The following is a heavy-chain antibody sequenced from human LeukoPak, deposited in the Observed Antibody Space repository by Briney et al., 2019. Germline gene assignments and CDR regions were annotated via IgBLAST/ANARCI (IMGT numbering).Heavy chain of an antibody. V-gene: IGHV4-4*02. J-gene: IGHJ5*02. CDR1: GDSISSSNW. CDR2: IYHSGST. CDR3: ARDKRLLVRWGFDP. D-gene: IGHD3-10*01. Sequence: SETLSLTCAVSGDSISSSNWWSWVRQPPGKGLEWIGEIYHSGSTNYNPSLKSRVTISVDKSKNQFSLKLSSVTAADTAVYYCARDKRLLVRWGFDPWGQGTLVTVSS.